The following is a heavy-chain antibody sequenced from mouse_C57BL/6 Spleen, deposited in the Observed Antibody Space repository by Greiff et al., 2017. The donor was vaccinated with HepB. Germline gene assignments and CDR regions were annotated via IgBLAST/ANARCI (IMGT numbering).Heavy chain of an antibody. CDR3: VSNSLRFAY. CDR2: IRSKSNNYAT. CDR1: GFSFNTYA. D-gene: IGHD6-2*01. V-gene: IGHV10-1*01. Sequence: EVQGVESGGGLVQPKGSLKLSCAASGFSFNTYAMNWVRQAPGKGLEWVARIRSKSNNYATYYADSVKDRFTISRDDSESMLYLQMNNLKTEDTAMYYCVSNSLRFAYWGQGTLVTVSA. J-gene: IGHJ3*01.